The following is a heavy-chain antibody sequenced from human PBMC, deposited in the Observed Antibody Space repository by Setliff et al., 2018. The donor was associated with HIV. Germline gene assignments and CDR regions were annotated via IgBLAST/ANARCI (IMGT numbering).Heavy chain of an antibody. J-gene: IGHJ3*02. V-gene: IGHV3-23*01. D-gene: IGHD6-13*01. CDR1: GFTFSSYD. Sequence: GGSLRLSCAASGFTFSSYDMSWVRQAPGKGLEWVSDMSGSGGSTNYADSVKGRFTISRDNAKNTLYLQMNSLRAEDTAVYYCAKVIELAAGSLTGNAFDIWGQGTMVTVSS. CDR3: AKVIELAAGSLTGNAFDI. CDR2: MSGSGGST.